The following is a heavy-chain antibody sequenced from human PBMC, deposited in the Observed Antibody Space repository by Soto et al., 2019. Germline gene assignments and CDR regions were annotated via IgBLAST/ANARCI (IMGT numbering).Heavy chain of an antibody. CDR2: INHSGST. V-gene: IGHV4-34*01. J-gene: IGHJ6*03. CDR1: GGSFSGYY. Sequence: LSLTCAVYGGSFSGYYWSWIRQPPGKGLEWIGEINHSGSTNYNPSLKSRITISVDTSKNQFSLKLSYVTAADTAVYYCARGRGLIAARVGHYYYYYMDVWGKGTTVTVSS. CDR3: ARGRGLIAARVGHYYYYYMDV. D-gene: IGHD6-6*01.